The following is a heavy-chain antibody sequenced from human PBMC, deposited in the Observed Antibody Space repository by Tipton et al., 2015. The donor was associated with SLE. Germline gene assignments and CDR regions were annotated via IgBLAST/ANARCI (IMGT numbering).Heavy chain of an antibody. D-gene: IGHD3-3*01. V-gene: IGHV3-11*06. Sequence: GSLRLSCAASGFTFSDYYMSWIRQAPGKGLEWVSYISSSSSYIYYADSVKGRFTISRDNAKNSLYLQMNSLRAEDTAVYYCARDNYYDFWSGYYFDYWGQGTLVTVSS. CDR1: GFTFSDYY. CDR3: ARDNYYDFWSGYYFDY. CDR2: ISSSSSYI. J-gene: IGHJ4*02.